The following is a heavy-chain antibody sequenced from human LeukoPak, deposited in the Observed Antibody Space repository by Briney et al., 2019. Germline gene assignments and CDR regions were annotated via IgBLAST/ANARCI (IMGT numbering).Heavy chain of an antibody. Sequence: QSGGSLRLSCAASGFTFSSYGMHWVRQAPGKGLEWVAVISYDGSNKYCADSVKGRFTISRDNSKNTLYLQMNSLRAEDTAVYYCAKTSSAADFDYWGQGTLVTVSS. V-gene: IGHV3-30*18. CDR2: ISYDGSNK. CDR1: GFTFSSYG. CDR3: AKTSSAADFDY. J-gene: IGHJ4*02. D-gene: IGHD6-13*01.